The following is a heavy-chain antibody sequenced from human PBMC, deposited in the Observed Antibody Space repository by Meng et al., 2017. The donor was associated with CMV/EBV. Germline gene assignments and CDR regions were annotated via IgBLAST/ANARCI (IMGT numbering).Heavy chain of an antibody. V-gene: IGHV3-15*01. CDR1: GFTFSNAW. Sequence: GGSLRLSCAASGFTFSNAWMSWVRQAPGKGLEWVGRIKSKTDGGTTDYAAPVKGRFTISRDDSKNTLYLQMNSLRAEDTAVYYCAKDNCCLGKYQLLYEYSYYYGMDVWGQGTTVTVSS. CDR2: IKSKTDGGTT. J-gene: IGHJ6*02. D-gene: IGHD2-2*02. CDR3: AKDNCCLGKYQLLYEYSYYYGMDV.